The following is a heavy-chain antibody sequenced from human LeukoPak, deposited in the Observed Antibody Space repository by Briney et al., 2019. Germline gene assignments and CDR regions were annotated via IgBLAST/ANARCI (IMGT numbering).Heavy chain of an antibody. V-gene: IGHV3-53*05. CDR1: GFTVSSNY. J-gene: IGHJ4*02. CDR2: IYSDGRT. CDR3: AKDMAYVISAGSD. Sequence: PGGSLRLSCAASGFTVSSNYMSWVRQAPGKGLEWVSVIYSDGRTYYADSVKGRFTISRDNAKNSLYLQMNSLRADDTVLYYCAKDMAYVISAGSDWGQGTLVTVSS. D-gene: IGHD3-22*01.